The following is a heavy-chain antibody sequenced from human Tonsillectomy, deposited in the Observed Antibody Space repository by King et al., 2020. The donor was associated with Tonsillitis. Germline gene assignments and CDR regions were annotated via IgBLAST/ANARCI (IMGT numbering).Heavy chain of an antibody. CDR1: GGSISSYY. CDR3: ARSSPGYSNHFDY. J-gene: IGHJ4*02. Sequence: QLQESGPGLVKPSETLSLTCTVSGGSISSYYWSWIRQPPGKGLEWIGYIYYSGSTNYNPSLQSRGTISVDTSKNQFSMKLSSVTAADTAVYYCARSSPGYSNHFDYWGQGTLVTVSS. D-gene: IGHD4-11*01. CDR2: IYYSGST. V-gene: IGHV4-59*01.